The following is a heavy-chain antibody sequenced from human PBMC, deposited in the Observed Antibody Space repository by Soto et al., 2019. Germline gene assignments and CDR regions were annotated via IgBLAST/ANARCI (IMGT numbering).Heavy chain of an antibody. Sequence: QVQLVQSGAEVKKPGASVKVSCKASGYTFTSYYMHWVRQAPGQGLEWMGIINPSGGSTSYAQKCQGGVTMTRDTSTSTVYMELSSLRSEDTAVYYCALILTGYYGTARFDYWGQGTLVTVSS. CDR3: ALILTGYYGTARFDY. J-gene: IGHJ4*02. V-gene: IGHV1-46*01. CDR2: INPSGGST. CDR1: GYTFTSYY. D-gene: IGHD3-9*01.